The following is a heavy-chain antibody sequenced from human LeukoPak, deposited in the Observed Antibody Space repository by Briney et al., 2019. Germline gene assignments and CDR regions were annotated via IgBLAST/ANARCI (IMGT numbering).Heavy chain of an antibody. V-gene: IGHV4-34*01. D-gene: IGHD3-10*01. CDR3: ARGRGNYYGSGSYYKFPPQFDY. Sequence: SETLSLTCAVYGGSFSGYYWTWIRQAPGKGLEWIGEINHSGSTNYNPSLKSRVTISVDTSKNQFSLKLSSVTAADTAVYYCARGRGNYYGSGSYYKFPPQFDYWGQGTLVTVSS. CDR1: GGSFSGYY. J-gene: IGHJ4*02. CDR2: INHSGST.